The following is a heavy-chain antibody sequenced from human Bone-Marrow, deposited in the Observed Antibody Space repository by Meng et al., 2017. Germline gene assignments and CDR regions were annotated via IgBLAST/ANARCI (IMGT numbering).Heavy chain of an antibody. D-gene: IGHD5-12*01. V-gene: IGHV3-15*01. CDR2: IKSKPDGETI. Sequence: LGESGGGLVKPGGSLRLSCEGSGFTFSNAYMTWVRQVPGKRLEWVGRIKSKPDGETIDYAAPVKGRFTISRDDSKNTMYLQMNSLKTEDTAVYYCSGHIDYWGQGTLVTVSS. CDR1: GFTFSNAY. CDR3: SGHIDY. J-gene: IGHJ4*02.